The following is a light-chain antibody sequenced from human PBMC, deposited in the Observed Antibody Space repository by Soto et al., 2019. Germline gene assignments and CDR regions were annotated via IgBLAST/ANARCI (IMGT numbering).Light chain of an antibody. J-gene: IGLJ1*01. CDR1: SSYVETYNL. Sequence: QSALTQPASVSGSPGQSITISCTGTSSYVETYNLVSWYQQHPGKVPKLIIYEVSKRPSGVSNRFSGSKSGKTASLTISGLHADDEADYYCCSYAGSSTVFGTGTKVTVL. CDR3: CSYAGSSTV. CDR2: EVS. V-gene: IGLV2-23*02.